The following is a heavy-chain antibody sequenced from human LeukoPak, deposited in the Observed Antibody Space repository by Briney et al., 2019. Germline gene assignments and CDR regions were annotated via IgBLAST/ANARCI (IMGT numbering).Heavy chain of an antibody. J-gene: IGHJ4*02. CDR3: VRDWGYNGNFEF. D-gene: IGHD5-12*01. V-gene: IGHV3-21*01. Sequence: GGSLRLSCAASGFTFSSYSINWVRQAPGKGLEWVSSISSCSSFISYADSVKGRFTISRDNAKNSVFLQMNSLRAEDTAVYYCVRDWGYNGNFEFWGQGTLVTVSS. CDR1: GFTFSSYS. CDR2: ISSCSSFI.